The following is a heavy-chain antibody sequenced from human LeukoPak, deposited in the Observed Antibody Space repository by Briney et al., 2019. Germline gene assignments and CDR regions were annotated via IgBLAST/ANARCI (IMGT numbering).Heavy chain of an antibody. CDR3: VRELVVGPAEYFQS. D-gene: IGHD1-26*01. V-gene: IGHV3-7*01. CDR1: GFRFRNYW. Sequence: GGSLRLPCVASGFRFRNYWMAWIRHAPGRGLEWVANINEDGNEKYYLDSVRGRFIISRDNARNSLFLQMNSLRGEDTGVYYCVRELVVGPAEYFQSWGQGTLVAVSS. CDR2: INEDGNEK. J-gene: IGHJ1*01.